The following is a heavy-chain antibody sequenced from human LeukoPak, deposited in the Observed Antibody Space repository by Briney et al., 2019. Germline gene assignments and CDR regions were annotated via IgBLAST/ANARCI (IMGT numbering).Heavy chain of an antibody. J-gene: IGHJ6*02. CDR1: GFTLSSYA. D-gene: IGHD3-3*01. CDR2: ISYDGSNK. CDR3: AKDAGIFGVATYGMDV. V-gene: IGHV3-30-3*01. Sequence: PGGSLRLSCAASGFTLSSYAMHWVRQAPGKGLEWVAVISYDGSNKYYADSVKGRFTITRDNSKNTLYLQMNSLRAEDTAVYYCAKDAGIFGVATYGMDVWGQGTTVTVSS.